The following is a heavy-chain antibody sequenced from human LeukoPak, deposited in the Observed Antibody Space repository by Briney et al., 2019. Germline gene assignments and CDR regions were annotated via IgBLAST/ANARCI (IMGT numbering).Heavy chain of an antibody. CDR3: ARDPYNGSYGDDYYYYMDV. Sequence: GGSLRLSCAASGFTFSNYNMNWVRQTPGKGLGGVSSITRGSMYTFYADSVKGRLTISRDNAKKSLYLQMNSRAAEDTALYYCARDPYNGSYGDDYYYYMDVWGKGTTVTISS. D-gene: IGHD1-26*01. CDR1: GFTFSNYN. V-gene: IGHV3-21*01. J-gene: IGHJ6*03. CDR2: ITRGSMYT.